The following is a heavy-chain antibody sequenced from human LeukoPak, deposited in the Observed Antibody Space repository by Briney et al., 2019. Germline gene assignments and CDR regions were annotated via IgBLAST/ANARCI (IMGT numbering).Heavy chain of an antibody. D-gene: IGHD3-16*01. CDR3: ARVYRGGNRALRIPDY. J-gene: IGHJ4*02. V-gene: IGHV1-18*04. CDR1: GYTFTSYG. CDR2: ISAYNGNT. Sequence: ASAKVSCKASGYTFTSYGISWVRQAPGQGLEWMEWISAYNGNTNYAQKLQGRVTMTTDTSTSTAYMELRSLRSDDTAVYYCARVYRGGNRALRIPDYWGQGTLVTVSS.